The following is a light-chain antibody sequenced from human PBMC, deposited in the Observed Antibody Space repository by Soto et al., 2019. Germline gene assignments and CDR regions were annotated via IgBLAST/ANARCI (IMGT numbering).Light chain of an antibody. J-gene: IGLJ1*01. CDR3: SSYTSSRAYV. CDR2: EVS. CDR1: SSDVGGYNY. Sequence: QSALTQPASVSGSPGQSITISCTGTSSDVGGYNYVSWYQQQSGKAPKLMIHEVSSRPSGVSNRFSGSKSGNTASLTISGLQAEDGAVYYCSSYTSSRAYVFGIGTKLTVL. V-gene: IGLV2-14*01.